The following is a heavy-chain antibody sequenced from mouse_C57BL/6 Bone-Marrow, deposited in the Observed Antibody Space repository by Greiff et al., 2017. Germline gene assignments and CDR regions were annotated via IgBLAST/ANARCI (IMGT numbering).Heavy chain of an antibody. CDR3: VRGDSSGSAWFAY. D-gene: IGHD3-2*02. J-gene: IGHJ3*01. CDR2: IRSKSNNYAT. Sequence: DVKLVESGGGLVQPKGSLKLSCAASGFSFNTYAMNWVRQAPGKGLEWVARIRSKSNNYATYYADSVKDRFTISRDDSESMLYLQMNNLKTEDTAMYYCVRGDSSGSAWFAYWGQGTLVTVSA. CDR1: GFSFNTYA. V-gene: IGHV10-1*01.